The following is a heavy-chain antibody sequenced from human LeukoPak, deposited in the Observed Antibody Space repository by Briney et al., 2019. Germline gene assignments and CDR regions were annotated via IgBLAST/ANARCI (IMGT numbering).Heavy chain of an antibody. CDR2: INPNSGGT. CDR3: ARGASIVGPYNWFDP. Sequence: GASVCDSCKASGYTFTGYYMHWVRQAPGQGLEWMGWINPNSGGTNYAQKFQGRVTMTRDTSISTAYMELSRLRSDDTAVYYCARGASIVGPYNWFDPWGHGRLVTVSS. D-gene: IGHD1-26*01. CDR1: GYTFTGYY. J-gene: IGHJ5*02. V-gene: IGHV1-2*02.